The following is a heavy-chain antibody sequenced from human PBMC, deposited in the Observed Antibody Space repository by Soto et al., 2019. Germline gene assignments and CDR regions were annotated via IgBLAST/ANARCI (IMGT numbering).Heavy chain of an antibody. Sequence: QVQLVQSGAEMKKPGASVKVSCKASGYTFNSYGITWVRQAPGQGLEWMGWLSPYNGNTNYAQKLQGRVTMTADTSTSTAYMELRSLRSDDTAIYYCPRAKLVINLVGFDYWGQGTLVTVSS. J-gene: IGHJ4*02. CDR1: GYTFNSYG. D-gene: IGHD6-13*01. CDR2: LSPYNGNT. CDR3: PRAKLVINLVGFDY. V-gene: IGHV1-18*01.